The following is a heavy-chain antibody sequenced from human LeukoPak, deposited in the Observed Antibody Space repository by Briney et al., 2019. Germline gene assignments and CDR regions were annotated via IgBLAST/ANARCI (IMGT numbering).Heavy chain of an antibody. Sequence: PSETLSLTCAVSGGSIRNSSFYWGWIRQPPGKGLEWIASIYSTGTTKYNPSLKSRATISLDTSKNQFSLKLTSVTAADTALFFCARGYDIDVWGQGTTVTVSS. V-gene: IGHV4-39*07. CDR1: GGSIRNSSFY. CDR2: IYSTGTT. CDR3: ARGYDIDV. J-gene: IGHJ6*02.